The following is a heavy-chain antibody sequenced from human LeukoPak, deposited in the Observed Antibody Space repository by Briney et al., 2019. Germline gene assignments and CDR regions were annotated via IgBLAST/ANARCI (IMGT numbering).Heavy chain of an antibody. CDR2: FSGSGGDT. D-gene: IGHD6-13*01. CDR1: EFTFSNYA. J-gene: IGHJ2*01. Sequence: PGGSLRLSCAASEFTFSNYAMSWVRQAPGKGLEWVSTFSGSGGDTYYADSVKGRFTISRDNYKKTLFLQMNSLRAEDTAVYYCARGGIAADLRYFDLWGHGTLVSVSS. V-gene: IGHV3-23*01. CDR3: ARGGIAADLRYFDL.